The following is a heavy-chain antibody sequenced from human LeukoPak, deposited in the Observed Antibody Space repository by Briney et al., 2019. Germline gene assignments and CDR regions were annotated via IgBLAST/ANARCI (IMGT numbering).Heavy chain of an antibody. D-gene: IGHD3-3*01. J-gene: IGHJ3*02. CDR3: ATCTTIFGVVMPNAFDI. V-gene: IGHV1-24*01. Sequence: ASVKVSCKVSGYALTELSMHWVRQAPGKGLEWMGGFDPEDGETIYTQKFQGRVTMTEDTSTDTAYMELSSLRSEDTAVYYCATCTTIFGVVMPNAFDIWGQGTMVTVSS. CDR2: FDPEDGET. CDR1: GYALTELS.